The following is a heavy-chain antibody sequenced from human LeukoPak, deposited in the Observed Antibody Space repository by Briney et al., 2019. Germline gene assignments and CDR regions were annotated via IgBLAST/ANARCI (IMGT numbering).Heavy chain of an antibody. CDR2: ISSSSSYI. Sequence: GGSLRLSCAASGFSFSVYEMHWVRQAPGKGLEWVSSISSSSSYIYYADSVKGRFTISRDNAKNSLYLQMNSLRAEDTAVYYCARTYSSLRGTFDYWGQGTLVTVSS. D-gene: IGHD6-6*01. CDR3: ARTYSSLRGTFDY. V-gene: IGHV3-21*01. J-gene: IGHJ4*02. CDR1: GFSFSVYE.